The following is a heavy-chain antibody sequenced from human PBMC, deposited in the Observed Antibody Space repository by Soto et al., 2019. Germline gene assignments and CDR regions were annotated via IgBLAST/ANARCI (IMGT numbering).Heavy chain of an antibody. CDR3: ETDSSSTSSNCFDT. CDR1: GFTFSSYA. V-gene: IGHV3-23*01. D-gene: IGHD2-2*01. J-gene: IGHJ5*02. Sequence: GGSLRLSCAASGFTFSSYAMSWVRQAPGKGLEWVSAISGSGGSTYYADSVKGRFTISRDNSKNTLYLQMNSLRAEDTAVYYCETDSSSTSSNCFDTWGQGTLVTVSS. CDR2: ISGSGGST.